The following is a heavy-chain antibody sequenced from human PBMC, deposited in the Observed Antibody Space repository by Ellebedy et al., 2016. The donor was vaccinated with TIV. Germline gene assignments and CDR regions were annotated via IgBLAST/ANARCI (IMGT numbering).Heavy chain of an antibody. CDR1: SYTFNNYG. CDR3: ARDLFQYDSSGYFEDTFDI. CDR2: ISAYNGDI. J-gene: IGHJ3*02. V-gene: IGHV1-18*01. Sequence: ASVKVSXKASSYTFNNYGISWVRQAPGQGLEWMGWISAYNGDINYAQKLRGRVTMTTDTSTSTAYMELRSLRSDDTAVYYCARDLFQYDSSGYFEDTFDIWGQGTKVIVPP. D-gene: IGHD3-22*01.